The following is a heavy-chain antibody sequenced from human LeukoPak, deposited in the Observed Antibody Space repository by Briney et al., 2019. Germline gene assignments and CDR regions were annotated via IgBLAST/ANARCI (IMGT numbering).Heavy chain of an antibody. V-gene: IGHV1-18*01. J-gene: IGHJ4*02. CDR1: GYTFTSYG. D-gene: IGHD3-3*01. CDR2: ISAYNGNT. CDR3: ARTYYDFWSGYYTEYFDY. Sequence: ASVTVSCKASGYTFTSYGISWVRQAPGQGLEWMGWISAYNGNTNYAQKLQGRVTMTTDTSTSTAHMELRSLRSDDTAVYYCARTYYDFWSGYYTEYFDYWGQGTLVTVSS.